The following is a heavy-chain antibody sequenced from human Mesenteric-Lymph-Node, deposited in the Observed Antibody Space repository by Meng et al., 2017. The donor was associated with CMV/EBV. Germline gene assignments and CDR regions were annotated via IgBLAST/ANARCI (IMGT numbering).Heavy chain of an antibody. CDR2: INWSGENI. CDR3: GRGGIQGVFDS. D-gene: IGHD3-16*01. Sequence: GESLKISCATSGFTFSDYGMSWVRQGPGMGLEWVSGINWSGENIAYGDSVRGRFIISRDNAKKSLFLQMNNLRAADTALYYCGRGGIQGVFDSWGQGSLVTVSS. CDR1: GFTFSDYG. J-gene: IGHJ4*02. V-gene: IGHV3-20*04.